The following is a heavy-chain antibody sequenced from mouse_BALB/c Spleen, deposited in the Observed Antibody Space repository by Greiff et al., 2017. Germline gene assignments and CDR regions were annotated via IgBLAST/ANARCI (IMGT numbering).Heavy chain of an antibody. CDR2: IYPGDGDT. Sequence: QVQLQQSGPELVKPGASVKISCKASGYAFSSSWMNWVKQRPGQGLEWIGRIYPGDGDTNYNGKFKGKATLTADKSSSTAYMQLSSLTSVDSAVYFCAKKYMYDGNYYAMDYWGQGTSVTVSS. CDR3: AKKYMYDGNYYAMDY. V-gene: IGHV1-82*01. CDR1: GYAFSSSW. D-gene: IGHD2-14*01. J-gene: IGHJ4*01.